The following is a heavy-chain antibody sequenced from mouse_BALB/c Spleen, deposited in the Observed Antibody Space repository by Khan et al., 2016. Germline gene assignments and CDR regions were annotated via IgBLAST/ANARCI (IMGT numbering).Heavy chain of an antibody. CDR2: ISYSGST. CDR1: GYSITSDYA. J-gene: IGHJ2*01. D-gene: IGHD2-1*01. CDR3: AGGNYDYFDY. V-gene: IGHV3-2*02. Sequence: EVQLQESGPGLVKPSQSLSLTCTVTGYSITSDYAWNWIRQFPGNKLEWMGYISYSGSTSYNPSLKSRISITRDTSKNQFFLQLNSVTTEDTATXYCAGGNYDYFDYWGQGTTLTVSS.